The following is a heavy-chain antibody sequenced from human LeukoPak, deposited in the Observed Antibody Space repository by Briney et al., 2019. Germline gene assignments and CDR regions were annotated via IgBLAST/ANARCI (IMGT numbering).Heavy chain of an antibody. CDR1: GFTFSDYY. CDR2: ISTSAGTI. D-gene: IGHD3-22*01. J-gene: IGHJ4*02. Sequence: GESLRLSCAASGFTFSDYYMTWIRQAPGKGLEWISYISTSAGTIYYADSVKGRFTISRDNAKNSLYLQMNSLRAEDTAVYYCARDAIDSSGFDFDYWGQGTLVAVSS. V-gene: IGHV3-11*01. CDR3: ARDAIDSSGFDFDY.